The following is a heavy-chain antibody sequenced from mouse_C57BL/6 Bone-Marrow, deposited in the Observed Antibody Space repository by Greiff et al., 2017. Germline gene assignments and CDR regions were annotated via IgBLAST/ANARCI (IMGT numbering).Heavy chain of an antibody. D-gene: IGHD2-4*01. J-gene: IGHJ3*01. V-gene: IGHV5-15*01. CDR2: ISNLAYSI. Sequence: EVKVVESGGGLVQPGGSLKLSCAASGFTFSDYGMAWVRQAPRKGPEWVAFISNLAYSIYYADTVTGRFTISRENAKNTLYLEMSSLRSEDTAMYYCARQNYDYDVGFAYWGQGTLVTVSA. CDR1: GFTFSDYG. CDR3: ARQNYDYDVGFAY.